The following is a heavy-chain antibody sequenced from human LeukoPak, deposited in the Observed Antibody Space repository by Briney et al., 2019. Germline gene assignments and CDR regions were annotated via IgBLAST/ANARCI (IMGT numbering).Heavy chain of an antibody. CDR3: ARDGGSGIDY. CDR2: IWYDGSRK. J-gene: IGHJ4*02. V-gene: IGHV3-33*01. D-gene: IGHD3-10*01. Sequence: PGGSLRLSCAASGFSLTTYGTHWLRQAPSKGLEWVAVIWYDGSRKFYGDSVKGRFTVSRDTSEDTMYLQMDTLRVDDTAVYYCARDGGSGIDYWGQGTLVTVSS. CDR1: GFSLTTYG.